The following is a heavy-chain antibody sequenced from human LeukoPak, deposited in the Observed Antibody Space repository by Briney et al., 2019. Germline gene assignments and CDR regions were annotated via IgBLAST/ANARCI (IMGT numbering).Heavy chain of an antibody. Sequence: GGSLRLSCAASGFTFSSYSMNWVPQAPGKALEWVSSISCSSSYIYYAHSVKRRFTIPRDNHKNSVYLQMNSLRAEDTAVYYCARQQWRYGAYYFDCWGQGTLVTVSS. V-gene: IGHV3-21*03. J-gene: IGHJ4*02. CDR1: GFTFSSYS. CDR2: ISCSSSYI. D-gene: IGHD6-19*01. CDR3: ARQQWRYGAYYFDC.